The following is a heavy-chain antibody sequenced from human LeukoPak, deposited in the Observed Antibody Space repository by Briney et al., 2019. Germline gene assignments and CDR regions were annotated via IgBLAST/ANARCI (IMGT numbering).Heavy chain of an antibody. V-gene: IGHV4-34*01. D-gene: IGHD3-3*01. CDR2: INHSGST. J-gene: IGHJ5*02. CDR3: ARGLLRFLEWLLPYNWFDP. CDR1: GGSFSGYY. Sequence: SETLFLTCAVYGGSFSGYYWSWIRQPPGKGLEWIGEINHSGSTNYNPSLKSRVTISVDTSKNQFSLKLSSVTAADTAVYYCARGLLRFLEWLLPYNWFDPWGQGTLVTVSS.